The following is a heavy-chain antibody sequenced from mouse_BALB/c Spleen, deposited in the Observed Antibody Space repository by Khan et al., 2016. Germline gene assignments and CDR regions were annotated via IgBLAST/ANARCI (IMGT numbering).Heavy chain of an antibody. CDR1: GYSITSDYA. Sequence: EVQLQESGPGLVKPSQSLSLTCTVTGYSITSDYAWNWIRQFPGNKLEWMGYISYSGITSYNPSLKSRISLTRDTSKNQFFLQLISVTTEDTATYYCAYDGYYAWFPYWGQGTLVTVSA. D-gene: IGHD2-3*01. CDR2: ISYSGIT. J-gene: IGHJ3*01. V-gene: IGHV3-2*02. CDR3: AYDGYYAWFPY.